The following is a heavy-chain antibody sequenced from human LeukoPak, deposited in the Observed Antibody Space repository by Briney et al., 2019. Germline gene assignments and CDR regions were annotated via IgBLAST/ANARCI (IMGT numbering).Heavy chain of an antibody. CDR1: GFTFSSYV. J-gene: IGHJ4*02. CDR3: AKGFRTGHYFFDY. CDR2: ISGSGGST. D-gene: IGHD3/OR15-3a*01. Sequence: TGGSLRLSCAASGFTFSSYVMNWVRQAPGKGLEWISTISGSGGSTYYADSVKGRFTISRDNSKNTLYLQMKSLRAEDTAVYYCAKGFRTGHYFFDYWGQGTLVTVSS. V-gene: IGHV3-23*01.